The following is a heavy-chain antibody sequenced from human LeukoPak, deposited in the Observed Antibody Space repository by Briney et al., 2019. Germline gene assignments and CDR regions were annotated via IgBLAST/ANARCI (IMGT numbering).Heavy chain of an antibody. V-gene: IGHV3-11*01. J-gene: IGHJ4*02. CDR1: GFTFSDYY. Sequence: GGSLRLSCAASGFTFSDYYMSWIRQAPGKGLEWDSYISSIGSTIYYADSVKGRFTISRDNAKNSLYLQMNSLRAEDTAVYYCARDRSPHMVTCGGAPDYWGQGTLVTVSS. D-gene: IGHD3-16*01. CDR2: ISSIGSTI. CDR3: ARDRSPHMVTCGGAPDY.